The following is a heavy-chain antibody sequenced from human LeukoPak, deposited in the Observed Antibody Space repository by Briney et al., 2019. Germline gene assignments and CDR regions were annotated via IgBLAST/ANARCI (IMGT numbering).Heavy chain of an antibody. CDR3: AREDFNDCYFDY. D-gene: IGHD2-21*02. J-gene: IGHJ4*02. CDR2: SNSDGSST. CDR1: GFTFRSYW. Sequence: PGGSLRLSCAASGFTFRSYWMHWVRQAPGKGLVWVSRSNSDGSSTTYADSVKGRFTVSRDNAKNTLYLQMNSLRAEDTAVYYCAREDFNDCYFDYWGQGTLVTVSS. V-gene: IGHV3-74*01.